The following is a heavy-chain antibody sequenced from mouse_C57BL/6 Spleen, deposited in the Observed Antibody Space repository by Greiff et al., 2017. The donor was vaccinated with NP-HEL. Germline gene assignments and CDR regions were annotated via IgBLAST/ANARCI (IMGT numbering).Heavy chain of an antibody. CDR2: INYDGSST. CDR1: GFTFSDYY. V-gene: IGHV5-16*01. Sequence: EVQLVESEGGLVQPGSSMKLSCTASGFTFSDYYMAWVRQVPEKGLEWVANINYDGSSTYYLDSLKSRFIISRDNAKNILYLQMSSLKSEDTATYYCARFGGSRYFDYWGQGTTLTVSS. CDR3: ARFGGSRYFDY. J-gene: IGHJ2*01. D-gene: IGHD1-1*02.